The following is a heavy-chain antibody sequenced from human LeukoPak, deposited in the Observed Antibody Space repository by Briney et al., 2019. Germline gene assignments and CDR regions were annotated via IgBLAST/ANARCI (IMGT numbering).Heavy chain of an antibody. V-gene: IGHV4-39*07. J-gene: IGHJ4*02. Sequence: SETLSLTCTVSGGSISSSSYYWGWIRQPPGKGLEWIGSIYYSGSTYYNPSLKSRVTISVDTSKNQFSLKLSSVTAADTAVYYCARGGVGGYYFVFYYWGQGTLVTVSS. CDR1: GGSISSSSYY. CDR3: ARGGVGGYYFVFYY. CDR2: IYYSGST. D-gene: IGHD3-3*01.